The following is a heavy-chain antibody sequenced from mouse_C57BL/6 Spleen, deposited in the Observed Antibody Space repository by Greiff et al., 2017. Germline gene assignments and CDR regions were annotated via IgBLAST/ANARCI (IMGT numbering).Heavy chain of an antibody. CDR2: INPSTGGT. Sequence: VQLQQSGPELVKPGASVKISCKASGYSFTGYYMNWVKQSPEKSLEWIGEINPSTGGTTYNQKFKAKATLTVDKSSSTAYMQLKSLTSEDSAVYYCARGGITTVPSDWGQGTTLTVSS. V-gene: IGHV1-42*01. D-gene: IGHD1-1*01. CDR3: ARGGITTVPSD. J-gene: IGHJ2*01. CDR1: GYSFTGYY.